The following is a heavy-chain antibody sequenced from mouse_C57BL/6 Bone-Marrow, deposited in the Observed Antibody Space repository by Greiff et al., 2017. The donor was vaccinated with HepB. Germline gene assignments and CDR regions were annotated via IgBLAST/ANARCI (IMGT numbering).Heavy chain of an antibody. D-gene: IGHD1-1*01. CDR3: GRHRSSYFDY. CDR1: GYSFSSSW. V-gene: IGHV1-82*01. J-gene: IGHJ2*01. CDR2: IYPGDGDT. Sequence: QVQLQQSGPELVKPGASVKISCKASGYSFSSSWMNWVKQRPGKGLEWIGRIYPGDGDTNYNGKFKGKATLTADKSSSTAYMQLSSLTSEDSAVYFCGRHRSSYFDYWGHGTPLTVSS.